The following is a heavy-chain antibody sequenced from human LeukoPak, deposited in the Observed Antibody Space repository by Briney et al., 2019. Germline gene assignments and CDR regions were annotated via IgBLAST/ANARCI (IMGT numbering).Heavy chain of an antibody. V-gene: IGHV3-33*01. J-gene: IGHJ4*02. CDR2: IWYDGSNI. D-gene: IGHD5-24*01. CDR1: GFTFSSYD. CDR3: AREPTTLNGYSVLRRHHYFDH. Sequence: GGSLRLSCAASGFTFSSYDMHWVRQAPGKGLEWVAVIWYDGSNINYGDSVKGRFAISRDNSRNTLYLQMNSLRAEDTALYYCAREPTTLNGYSVLRRHHYFDHWGQGALVIVSS.